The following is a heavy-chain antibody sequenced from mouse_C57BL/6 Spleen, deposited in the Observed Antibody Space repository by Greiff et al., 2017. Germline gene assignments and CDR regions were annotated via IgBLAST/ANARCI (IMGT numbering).Heavy chain of an antibody. V-gene: IGHV5-6*01. Sequence: DVQLVESGGDLVKPGGSLKLSCAASGFTFSSYGMSWVRQTPDKRLEWVATISSGGSYTYYPDSVKGRFTISRDNAKNTLYLQMSSLKSEDTAMYYCARHELLYFDYWGQGTTLTVSS. CDR3: ARHELLYFDY. CDR1: GFTFSSYG. CDR2: ISSGGSYT. D-gene: IGHD1-1*01. J-gene: IGHJ2*01.